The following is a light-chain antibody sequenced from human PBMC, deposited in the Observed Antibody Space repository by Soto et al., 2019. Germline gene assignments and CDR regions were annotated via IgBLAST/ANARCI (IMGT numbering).Light chain of an antibody. CDR3: QQYGTSPVT. J-gene: IGKJ4*01. CDR2: GAS. Sequence: IVLTQSPATLSLSPGKRASLSCRASQGVRSNLAWYQQKPGQAPRLLIYGASTRATGVPARFSGSGSGTEFTLTISRLEPEDFAVYYCQQYGTSPVTFAGGTKVDI. V-gene: IGKV3-20*01. CDR1: QGVRSN.